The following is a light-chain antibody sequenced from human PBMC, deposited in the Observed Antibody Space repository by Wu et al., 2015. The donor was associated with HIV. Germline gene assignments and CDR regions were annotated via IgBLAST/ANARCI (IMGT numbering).Light chain of an antibody. Sequence: EMVMTQSPAMLSVSPGGRATLSCRASQSVSSNLAWYQQKPGQAPRLLIYGASTRATGIPARFSGSGSGTDFTLTISSLEPEDSAVYFCQQRGDWPGVTFGPGTKVEIK. J-gene: IGKJ3*01. CDR2: GAS. V-gene: IGKV3-11*01. CDR1: QSVSSN. CDR3: QQRGDWPGVT.